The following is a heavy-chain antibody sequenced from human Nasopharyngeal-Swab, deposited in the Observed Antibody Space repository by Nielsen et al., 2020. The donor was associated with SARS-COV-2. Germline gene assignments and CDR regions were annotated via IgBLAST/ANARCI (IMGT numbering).Heavy chain of an antibody. CDR3: AKEAPSCGADCRSLSDY. CDR1: GFTFNTYS. D-gene: IGHD2-21*02. J-gene: IGHJ4*02. Sequence: GESLKISCAASGFTFNTYSMTWVRQAPGKGLEWVSLINGGGSLTYYADSVKGRFAISRDNSKNTLYLQMNRLKADGTAIYYCAKEAPSCGADCRSLSDYWGQGILVTVSS. V-gene: IGHV3-23*01. CDR2: INGGGSLT.